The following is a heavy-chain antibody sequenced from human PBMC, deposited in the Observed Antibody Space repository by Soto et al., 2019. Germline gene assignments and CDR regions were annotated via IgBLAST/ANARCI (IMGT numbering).Heavy chain of an antibody. J-gene: IGHJ6*02. CDR2: MSYDGSK. D-gene: IGHD4-17*01. Sequence: QVQLVESGGGVVQPGRSLRLSCAAAGFTFSSYGMHWVRQAPGTGLEWVAVMSYDGSKYYADTVKGRFTISRDNPKNTLYLQINSLRPEDTAVYYCAKDFTPWFGDYFYYYYGMDVWGQGTTVTVSS. CDR3: AKDFTPWFGDYFYYYYGMDV. CDR1: GFTFSSYG. V-gene: IGHV3-30*18.